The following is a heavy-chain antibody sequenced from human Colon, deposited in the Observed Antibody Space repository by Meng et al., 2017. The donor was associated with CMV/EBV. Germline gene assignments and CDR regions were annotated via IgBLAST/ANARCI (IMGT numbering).Heavy chain of an antibody. J-gene: IGHJ4*02. CDR2: IHPITDGT. V-gene: IGHV1-2*02. D-gene: IGHD1-26*01. Sequence: FGDEGEERGASVQVACKSSRYSFTGYFRDCVRQAPGQVVEMLGVIHPITDGTNYAQKFLGRVTMTSDTSMNTAYMEPSRLGSDDTAVYYCANLSGGDFDYWGQGTLVTVSS. CDR3: ANLSGGDFDY. CDR1: RYSFTGYF.